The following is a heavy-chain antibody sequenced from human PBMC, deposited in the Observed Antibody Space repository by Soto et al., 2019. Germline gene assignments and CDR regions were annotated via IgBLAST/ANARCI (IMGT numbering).Heavy chain of an antibody. CDR1: GGSISSSNW. V-gene: IGHV4-4*02. J-gene: IGHJ4*02. CDR3: ARGSYASQFDY. D-gene: IGHD3-16*01. CDR2: IYHRGST. Sequence: SETLSLTCAVSGGSISSSNWWSWVRQPPGKGLEWIGEIYHRGSTNYNPSLKSRVTVSVDKSKNQFSLKLTSVTAADTAVYYCARGSYASQFDYWGQGTLVTVSS.